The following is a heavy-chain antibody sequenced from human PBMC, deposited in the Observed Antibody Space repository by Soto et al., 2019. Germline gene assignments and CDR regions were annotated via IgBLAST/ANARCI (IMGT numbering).Heavy chain of an antibody. CDR3: AKGRLHLGESEYYFDY. J-gene: IGHJ4*02. CDR2: ISGSGGST. D-gene: IGHD3-16*01. Sequence: EVQLLESGGGLVQPGGSLRLSCAASGFTFSSYAMSWVRQAPGKGLEWVSAISGSGGSTYYADSVKGRFTISRDNSKNTLYLQMNSLRAEDTAVYYCAKGRLHLGESEYYFDYWGQGTLVTVSS. V-gene: IGHV3-23*01. CDR1: GFTFSSYA.